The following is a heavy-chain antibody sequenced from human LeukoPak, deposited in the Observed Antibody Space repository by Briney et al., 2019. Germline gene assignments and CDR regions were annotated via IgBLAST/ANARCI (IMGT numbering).Heavy chain of an antibody. D-gene: IGHD2-21*01. V-gene: IGHV3-23*01. CDR2: IYENGGTT. CDR1: GFTFRSHA. CDR3: AKDFRIGYSAHFDY. J-gene: IGHJ4*02. Sequence: GGSLRLSCVGSGFTFRSHAMSWVRQAPEKGLEFVSGIYENGGTTYYADSVKGRFSISRDNSKNTLYLQMDSLRGEDTAVYYCAKDFRIGYSAHFDYWSQGALVTVSS.